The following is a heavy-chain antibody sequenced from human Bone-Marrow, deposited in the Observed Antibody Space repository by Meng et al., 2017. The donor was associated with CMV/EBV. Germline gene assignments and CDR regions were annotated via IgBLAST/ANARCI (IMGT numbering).Heavy chain of an antibody. J-gene: IGHJ6*02. V-gene: IGHV1-69*02. D-gene: IGHD2-15*01. CDR1: GGTFSSYT. CDR2: IIPILGIA. CDR3: ARGWGICSGGSCYPRDYYYYGMDV. Sequence: SVKVSCKASGGTFSSYTISWVRQAPGQGLEWMGRIIPILGIANYAQKFQGRITITADKSTSTAYMELSSLRSEDTAVYYCARGWGICSGGSCYPRDYYYYGMDVWGQGTTVTVSS.